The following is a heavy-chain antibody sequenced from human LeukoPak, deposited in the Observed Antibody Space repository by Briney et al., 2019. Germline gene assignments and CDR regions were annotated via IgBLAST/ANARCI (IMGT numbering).Heavy chain of an antibody. CDR2: IYYSGST. CDR3: TREADLVVVTDDF. V-gene: IGHV4-31*03. D-gene: IGHD2-21*02. CDR1: GGSISSGGYY. Sequence: SETLSLTCTVSGGSISSGGYYWSWIRQHPGKGLEWIGYIYYSGSTYYNPSLRSRVTISVDTSKNQLSLRLTSVTAADTAVYYCTREADLVVVTDDFWGQGTLVTVSS. J-gene: IGHJ4*02.